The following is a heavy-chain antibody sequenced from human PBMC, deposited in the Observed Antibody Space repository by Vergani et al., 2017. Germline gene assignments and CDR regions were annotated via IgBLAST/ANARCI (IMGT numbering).Heavy chain of an antibody. V-gene: IGHV5-51*03. CDR1: GYSFTSYW. Sequence: EVQLVQSGAEVKKPGESLKISCKGSGYSFTSYWIGWVRQMPGKGLEWMGIIYPGDSDTRYSPSFKGQVTISADKSISTAYLQWSSLKASDTAMYYCARLGYDYGTGSPFDPWGQGTLVTVSS. J-gene: IGHJ5*02. CDR2: IYPGDSDT. CDR3: ARLGYDYGTGSPFDP. D-gene: IGHD3-10*01.